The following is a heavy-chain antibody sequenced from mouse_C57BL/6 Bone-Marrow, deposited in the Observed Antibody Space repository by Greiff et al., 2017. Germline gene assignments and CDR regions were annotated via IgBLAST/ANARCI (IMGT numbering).Heavy chain of an antibody. CDR3: AGYDYDGAWFAY. D-gene: IGHD2-4*01. CDR1: GFTFSSYG. V-gene: IGHV5-6*01. J-gene: IGHJ3*01. CDR2: ISSGGSYT. Sequence: VQLQQSGGDLVKPGGSLKLSCAASGFTFSSYGMSWVRQTPDKRLEWVATISSGGSYTYYPDSVKGRFTISRDNAKNTLYLQMSRLKSEDTAVYYCAGYDYDGAWFAYWGQGTLVTVSA.